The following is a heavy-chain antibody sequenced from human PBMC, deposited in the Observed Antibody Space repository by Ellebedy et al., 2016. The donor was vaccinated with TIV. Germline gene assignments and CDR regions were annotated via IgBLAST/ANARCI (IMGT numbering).Heavy chain of an antibody. D-gene: IGHD2-15*01. CDR1: GFTFSSYA. CDR2: ISGSGGST. J-gene: IGHJ4*02. CDR3: ARIEGYCSGGSCYSAHLFDY. Sequence: PGGSLRLSCAASGFTFSSYAMSWVRQVPGKGLEWVSAISGSGGSTYNADSVKGRFTISRDNSKNTLYLQMNSLRDADTAVYYCARIEGYCSGGSCYSAHLFDYWGQGTLVTVSS. V-gene: IGHV3-23*01.